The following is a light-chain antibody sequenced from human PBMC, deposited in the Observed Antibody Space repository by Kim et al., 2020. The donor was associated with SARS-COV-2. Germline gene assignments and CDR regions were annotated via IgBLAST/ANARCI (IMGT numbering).Light chain of an antibody. V-gene: IGKV3-11*01. CDR1: QSVSSY. CDR3: QQRSNWPT. J-gene: IGKJ4*01. CDR2: DAS. Sequence: SLSPGDRATLSCRASQSVSSYLAWYQQKPGQAPRLLIYDASNRATGIPARFSGSGSGTDFTLTISSLEPEDFAVYYCQQRSNWPTFGGGTKVDIK.